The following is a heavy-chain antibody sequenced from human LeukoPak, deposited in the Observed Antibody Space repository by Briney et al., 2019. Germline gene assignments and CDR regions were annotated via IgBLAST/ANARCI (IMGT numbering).Heavy chain of an antibody. D-gene: IGHD3-22*01. V-gene: IGHV1-2*02. CDR2: INPNSGGT. CDR3: ARGTMIVVHAIDY. Sequence: ASVKASCKASGYTFTGYYMHWVRQAPGQGLEWMGWINPNSGGTNYAQKFQGRVTMTRDTSISTAYMELSRLRSDDTAVYYCARGTMIVVHAIDYWGQGTLVTVSS. CDR1: GYTFTGYY. J-gene: IGHJ4*02.